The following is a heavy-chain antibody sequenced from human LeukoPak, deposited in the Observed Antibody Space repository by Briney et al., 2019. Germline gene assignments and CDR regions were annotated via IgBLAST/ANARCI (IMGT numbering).Heavy chain of an antibody. D-gene: IGHD2-21*01. CDR2: ISHSGST. CDR1: GGPFSDYF. CDR3: AGGNRAYYFFDY. J-gene: IGHJ4*02. Sequence: PSETLSLTCAVYGGPFSDYFWSWIRQPPGKGLEWIGEISHSGSTTYNPSLRSRVTISGDTSKKQFSLKLSSVTAADTAVYYCAGGNRAYYFFDYWGQGTLVTVSS. V-gene: IGHV4-34*01.